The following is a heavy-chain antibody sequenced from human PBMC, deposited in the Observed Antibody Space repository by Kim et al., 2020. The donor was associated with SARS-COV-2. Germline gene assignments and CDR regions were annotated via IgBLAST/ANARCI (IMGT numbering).Heavy chain of an antibody. CDR1: GDSVSSNSAA. CDR3: ARNSWLRSGGHNWFDP. D-gene: IGHD5-12*01. Sequence: SQTLSLTCAISGDSVSSNSAAWNWIRQSPSRGLEWLGRTYYRSKWYNDYAVSVKSRITINPDTSKNQFSLQLNSVTPEDTAVYYCARNSWLRSGGHNWFDPWGQGTLVTVSS. CDR2: TYYRSKWYN. J-gene: IGHJ5*02. V-gene: IGHV6-1*01.